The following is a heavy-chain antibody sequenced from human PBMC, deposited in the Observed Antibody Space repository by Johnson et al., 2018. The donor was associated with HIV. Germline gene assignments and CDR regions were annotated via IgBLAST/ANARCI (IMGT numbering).Heavy chain of an antibody. CDR3: AKEASGWYHSGDAFDI. Sequence: QVQLVESGGGVVQPGRSLRLSCAASGFTFSSYAMHWVRQAPGKGLEWVAVISYDGSNKYYADSVKGRFTISRDNSKNTLYLQMNGLRAEDTAVYYCAKEASGWYHSGDAFDIWGQGTMVTVSS. V-gene: IGHV3-30*04. J-gene: IGHJ3*02. CDR2: ISYDGSNK. D-gene: IGHD6-19*01. CDR1: GFTFSSYA.